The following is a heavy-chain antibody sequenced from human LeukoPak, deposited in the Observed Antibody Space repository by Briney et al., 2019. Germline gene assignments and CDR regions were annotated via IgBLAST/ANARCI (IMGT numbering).Heavy chain of an antibody. CDR1: GGSISSGGYY. D-gene: IGHD4-17*01. CDR2: IYYSGST. J-gene: IGHJ4*02. V-gene: IGHV4-31*03. CDR3: AREATVTTAGFDY. Sequence: PSQTLSLTCTVSGGSISSGGYYWSWIRQHPGKGPEWIGYIYYSGSTYYNPFLKSRVTISVDTSKHQFSLKLSSVTAADTAVYYCAREATVTTAGFDYWGQGTLVTVSS.